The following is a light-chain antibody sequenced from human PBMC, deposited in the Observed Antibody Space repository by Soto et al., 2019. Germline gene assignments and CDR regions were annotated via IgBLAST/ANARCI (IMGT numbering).Light chain of an antibody. CDR2: DVS. V-gene: IGLV2-11*01. CDR1: SSDVGGYNY. J-gene: IGLJ1*01. Sequence: QSVLTQPRSVSGSPGQSVTISCTGTSSDVGGYNYVSWYQQHPGKAPKLMIYDVSKRPSGVPDRCSGSKSGNTASLTISGLLAEDEADYYCCSYAGNYTHVFGTGTKLTVL. CDR3: CSYAGNYTHV.